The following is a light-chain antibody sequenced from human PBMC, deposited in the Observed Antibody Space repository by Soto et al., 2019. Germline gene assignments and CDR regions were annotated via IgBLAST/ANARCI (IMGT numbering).Light chain of an antibody. J-gene: IGKJ4*01. V-gene: IGKV3-15*01. CDR2: ATS. CDR3: QHYGEWHLT. CDR1: QSVGNN. Sequence: EIVVTQSTATLSVSPGERATLSCRASQSVGNNFAWYQQKPGQAPRLLIFATSTRATGVPARFSGSGSGTEFTLTISSLQSEDFAVYYCQHYGEWHLTFGGGAKVQIE.